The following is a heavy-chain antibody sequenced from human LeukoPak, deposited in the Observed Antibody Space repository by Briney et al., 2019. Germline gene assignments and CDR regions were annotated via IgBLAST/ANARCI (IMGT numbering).Heavy chain of an antibody. CDR3: ARDRAGDDY. CDR1: GFTFSFYG. CDR2: IKQDGSEK. J-gene: IGHJ4*02. D-gene: IGHD7-27*01. Sequence: GGSLRLSCATSGFTFSFYGMHWVRQAPGKGLEWVANIKQDGSEKYYVDSVKGRFTISRDNAKNSLYLQMNSLRAEDTAVYYCARDRAGDDYWGQGTLVTVSS. V-gene: IGHV3-7*01.